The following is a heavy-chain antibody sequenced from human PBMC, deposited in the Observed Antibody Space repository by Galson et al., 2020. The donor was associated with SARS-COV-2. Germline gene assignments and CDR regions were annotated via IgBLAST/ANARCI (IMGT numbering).Heavy chain of an antibody. J-gene: IGHJ4*02. Sequence: GEYLKISCAASGFTFSSSTMNWVRQAPGKGLEWVSSISHSSSYIYYADSVKGRFTISRDNAKNSLYLQMNSLRAEDTAMYYCARGVTMVRGVITTIDYWGQGTLVTVSS. CDR2: ISHSSSYI. CDR3: ARGVTMVRGVITTIDY. CDR1: GFTFSSST. V-gene: IGHV3-21*01. D-gene: IGHD3-10*01.